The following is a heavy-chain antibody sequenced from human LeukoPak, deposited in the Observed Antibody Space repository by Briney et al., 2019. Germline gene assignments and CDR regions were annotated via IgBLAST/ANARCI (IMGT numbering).Heavy chain of an antibody. CDR3: ARAYSSSWYWMGYFDY. D-gene: IGHD6-13*01. V-gene: IGHV4-34*01. J-gene: IGHJ4*02. Sequence: SETLSLTCAVYGGSFSGYYWSWIRQPPGKGLEWIGEINHSGSTNYNPSLKSRVTISVDTSKNQFSLKLSSVTAADTAVYYCARAYSSSWYWMGYFDYWGQGTLVTVSS. CDR1: GGSFSGYY. CDR2: INHSGST.